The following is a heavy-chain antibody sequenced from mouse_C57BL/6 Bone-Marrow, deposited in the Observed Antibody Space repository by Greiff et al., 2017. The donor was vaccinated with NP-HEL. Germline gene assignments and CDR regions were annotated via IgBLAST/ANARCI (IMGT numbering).Heavy chain of an antibody. V-gene: IGHV1-69*01. D-gene: IGHD2-5*01. CDR3: ASTYYSNFLVDY. J-gene: IGHJ2*01. CDR1: GYTFTSYW. Sequence: QVQLQQPGAELVMPGASVKLSCKASGYTFTSYWMHWVKQRPGQGLEWIGEIDPSDSYTNYNHKFKGKSTLTVDKSSSTAYMQLSSLTSEDSAVYYCASTYYSNFLVDYWGQGTTLTVSS. CDR2: IDPSDSYT.